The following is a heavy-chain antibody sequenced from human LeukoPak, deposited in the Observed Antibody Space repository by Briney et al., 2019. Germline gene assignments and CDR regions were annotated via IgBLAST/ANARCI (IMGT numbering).Heavy chain of an antibody. CDR2: IYYSGST. D-gene: IGHD1-1*01. CDR3: ARQAWNYFDY. Sequence: SETLSLTCTVSGGSLSSSNYFWGWIRQPPGKGLEWIGTIYYSGSTYYNPSLKSRVTISVDMSKNQFSLKLNSVTAADTAVYYCARQAWNYFDYWGQGTLVTVSS. CDR1: GGSLSSSNYF. J-gene: IGHJ4*02. V-gene: IGHV4-39*01.